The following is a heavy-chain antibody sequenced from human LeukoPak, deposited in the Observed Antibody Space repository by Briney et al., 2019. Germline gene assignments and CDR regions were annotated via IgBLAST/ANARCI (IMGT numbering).Heavy chain of an antibody. V-gene: IGHV3-53*01. CDR3: ARDITSGRFTGFDY. D-gene: IGHD6-19*01. J-gene: IGHJ4*02. CDR1: GFTVSKNY. Sequence: GGSLRLSCAASGFTVSKNYMSWVRQAPGQGLEWVSVIYSGGSTYYADSVKGRFTISRDDSKNTLYLEMNSLRTEDTAVYYCARDITSGRFTGFDYWGQGTLVIVSS. CDR2: IYSGGST.